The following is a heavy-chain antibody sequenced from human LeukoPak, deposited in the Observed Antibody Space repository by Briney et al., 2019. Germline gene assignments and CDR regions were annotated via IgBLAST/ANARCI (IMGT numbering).Heavy chain of an antibody. CDR3: ARWGGSRFFDF. CDR1: GGSISGYY. CDR2: IYYSGST. D-gene: IGHD1-26*01. V-gene: IGHV4-59*01. J-gene: IGHJ4*02. Sequence: SETLSLTCTVSGGSISGYYWSWIRQPPGKGLEWIGYIYYSGSTNYNPSLKSRVTISVDTSKNQFSLKLSSVTAADTAVYYCARWGGSRFFDFWGQGTLVTVSS.